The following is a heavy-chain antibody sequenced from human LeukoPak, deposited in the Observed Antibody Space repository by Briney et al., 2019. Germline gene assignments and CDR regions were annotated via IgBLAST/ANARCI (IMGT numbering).Heavy chain of an antibody. CDR1: GFTFSNYA. V-gene: IGHV3-23*01. D-gene: IGHD2-21*01. CDR3: AKNGGGQCYSHLDS. CDR2: ISGSGGST. Sequence: GGSLRLSCAASGFTFSNYAMTWVRQAPGKGLEWVSGISGSGGSTYYVDSVKGRFTIYRDNSKNTLYLQMNSLREEDTALYFCAKNGGGQCYSHLDSWGQGNLVTGSS. J-gene: IGHJ4*02.